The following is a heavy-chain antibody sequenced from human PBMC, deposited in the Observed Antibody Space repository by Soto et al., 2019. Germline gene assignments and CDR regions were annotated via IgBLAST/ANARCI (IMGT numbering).Heavy chain of an antibody. Sequence: SETLSLTCIVSGGSIRSGSYYWDWIRQSPETGLEWIASIKYSGDTWYNPSLMSRVTVSVDTSKNQFSLELRYVTASDTAVYFCARHRDDGPEMSAFDPWGQGILVNVSS. J-gene: IGHJ5*02. CDR3: ARHRDDGPEMSAFDP. CDR2: IKYSGDT. CDR1: GGSIRSGSYY. D-gene: IGHD2-8*01. V-gene: IGHV4-39*01.